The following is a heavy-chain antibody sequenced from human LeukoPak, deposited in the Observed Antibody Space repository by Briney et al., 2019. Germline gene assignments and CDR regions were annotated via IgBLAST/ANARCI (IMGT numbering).Heavy chain of an antibody. CDR1: GFTFNIYP. CDR3: ARGNVAVARNLIDF. Sequence: GGTLRLSCAASGFTFNIYPMHWVRQAPGEGPEWVAVTLYDGSSTDYADSVKGRFTMSRDNAKNTLYLQMNSLRPEDTGIYYCARGNVAVARNLIDFWGQGTLVTVSS. V-gene: IGHV3-30*04. CDR2: TLYDGSST. D-gene: IGHD6-19*01. J-gene: IGHJ4*02.